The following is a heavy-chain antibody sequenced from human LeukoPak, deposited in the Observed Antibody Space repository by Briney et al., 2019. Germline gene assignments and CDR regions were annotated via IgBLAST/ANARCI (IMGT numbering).Heavy chain of an antibody. Sequence: SETLSLTCSVSGGSISSYYWTWLRQPVGKGLEWIGRILSSGTTESSPSLKSRVTMSIDKSKNHLSLNLSSVTAADTAVYYCATDRYYYMDVWGKGTMVTVSS. CDR2: ILSSGTT. CDR3: ATDRYYYMDV. J-gene: IGHJ6*03. CDR1: GGSISSYY. V-gene: IGHV4-4*07. D-gene: IGHD3-10*01.